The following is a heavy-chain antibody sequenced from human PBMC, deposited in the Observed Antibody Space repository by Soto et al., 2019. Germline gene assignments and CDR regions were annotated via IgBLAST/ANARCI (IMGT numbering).Heavy chain of an antibody. CDR2: IYYSGST. D-gene: IGHD2-15*01. J-gene: IGHJ4*02. CDR1: GRSIISGAYY. CDR3: ARCGSRFYFDS. V-gene: IGHV4-31*03. Sequence: PSDTLSLTCTVSGRSIISGAYYCSSTRQHPGKGLEWIGYIYYSGSTYYNPSLKSRVTISVDTSKNQFSLKLSSVTAADTAVFYCARCGSRFYFDSWGQGTLVTVSS.